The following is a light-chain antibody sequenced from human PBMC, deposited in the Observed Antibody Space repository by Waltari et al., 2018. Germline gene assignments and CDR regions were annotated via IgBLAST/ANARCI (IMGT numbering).Light chain of an antibody. CDR3: QVWDGDSDHRV. Sequence: SYVLTQPPSVSVAPGKTARITCGGDNIGGKTVHWYQQKAGQAPVLVIYYDSDRHSGIPERFSGSNSGNTATLTISRVEAGDEADYYCQVWDGDSDHRVFGGGTKLTVL. J-gene: IGLJ2*01. V-gene: IGLV3-21*04. CDR1: NIGGKT. CDR2: YDS.